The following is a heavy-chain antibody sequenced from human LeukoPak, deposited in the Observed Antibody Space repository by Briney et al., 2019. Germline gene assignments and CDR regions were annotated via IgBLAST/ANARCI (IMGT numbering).Heavy chain of an antibody. CDR1: GFTFSSYA. J-gene: IGHJ4*02. CDR2: ISGSGGGT. CDR3: AKDYRHILATFDY. V-gene: IGHV3-23*01. D-gene: IGHD2-21*01. Sequence: PGGSLRLSCAASGFTFSSYAMSWVRQAPGKGLEWVSAISGSGGGTYYADSVKGRFTISRDNSKNTLYLQMNSLRAEDTAVYYCAKDYRHILATFDYWGQGTLVTVSS.